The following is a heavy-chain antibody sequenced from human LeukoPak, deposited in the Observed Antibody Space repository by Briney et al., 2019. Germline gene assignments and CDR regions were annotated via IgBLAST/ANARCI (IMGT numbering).Heavy chain of an antibody. CDR2: INHSGST. J-gene: IGHJ4*02. CDR1: GGSFSGYC. Sequence: SETLSLTCAVYGGSFSGYCWSWIRQPPGKGLEWIGEINHSGSTNYNPSLKSRVTISVDTSKNQFSLKLSSVTAADTAVYYCAIRSQTIFGVVNHFDYWGQGTLVTVSS. D-gene: IGHD3-3*01. V-gene: IGHV4-34*01. CDR3: AIRSQTIFGVVNHFDY.